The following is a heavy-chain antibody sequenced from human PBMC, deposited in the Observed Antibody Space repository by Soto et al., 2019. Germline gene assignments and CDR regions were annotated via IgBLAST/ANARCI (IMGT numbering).Heavy chain of an antibody. CDR1: GGSISSYY. D-gene: IGHD3-9*01. CDR3: ARDGTAYYDILTGYWGNWFDP. J-gene: IGHJ5*02. V-gene: IGHV4-4*07. Sequence: PSESLSLTCTVSGGSISSYYWSWIRQPAGKGLEWIGRIYTSGSTNYNPSLKSRVTMSVDTSKNQFSLKLSSVTAADPAVYYCARDGTAYYDILTGYWGNWFDPWGQGTLVTVSS. CDR2: IYTSGST.